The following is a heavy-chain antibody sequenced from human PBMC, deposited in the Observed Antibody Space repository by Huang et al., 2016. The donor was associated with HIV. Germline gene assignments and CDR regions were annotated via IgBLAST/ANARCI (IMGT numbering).Heavy chain of an antibody. CDR2: INTNTWNP. Sequence: QVQLVQSGSELRKPGASVKVSCQASGYTFTRYAMNWVRQAPGQGLEWMGWINTNTWNPTYAQAFTGRFVLSLDTSVSTAYLQISSLEAEDTAVYYCARDYYDSRGYDIHAVVDYWGQGTLVTVSS. CDR3: ARDYYDSRGYDIHAVVDY. V-gene: IGHV7-4-1*02. J-gene: IGHJ4*02. D-gene: IGHD3-22*01. CDR1: GYTFTRYA.